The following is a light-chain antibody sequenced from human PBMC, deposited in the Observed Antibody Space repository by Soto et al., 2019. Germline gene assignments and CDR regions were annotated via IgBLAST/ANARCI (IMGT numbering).Light chain of an antibody. CDR2: EVN. Sequence: QSALTQPPSVSGSPGQSVTISCTGTSSDVGSYDRVSWYQQPPGTAPKLMIYEVNYRPSGVPDRFSGSKSGNTASLTISGLQAEDEADYYCSSYTSSGTLVVFGGGTKVTVL. CDR1: SSDVGSYDR. CDR3: SSYTSSGTLVV. V-gene: IGLV2-18*02. J-gene: IGLJ2*01.